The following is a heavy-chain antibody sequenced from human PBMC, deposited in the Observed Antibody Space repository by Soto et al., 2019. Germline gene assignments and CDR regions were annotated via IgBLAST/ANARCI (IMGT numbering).Heavy chain of an antibody. CDR1: GGSISSGGYS. CDR3: ASYDSSGPFDY. D-gene: IGHD3-22*01. V-gene: IGHV4-30-2*01. CDR2: IYHRGST. Sequence: QLQLQESGSGLVKPSQTLSLTCAVSGGSISSGGYSWSWIRQPPGKGLEWIGYIYHRGSTYYNPSLKSRVTISVDRSKNQFSLKLSSVTAADTAVYYCASYDSSGPFDYWGQGTLVTVSS. J-gene: IGHJ4*02.